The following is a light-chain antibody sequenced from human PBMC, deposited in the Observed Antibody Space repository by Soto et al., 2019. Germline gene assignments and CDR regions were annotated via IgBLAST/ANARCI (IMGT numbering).Light chain of an antibody. CDR2: GAS. CDR3: QQYGSSSWT. V-gene: IGKV3-20*01. CDR1: QSVSSSY. J-gene: IGKJ1*01. Sequence: EIVMTQSPATLSLSPGERATLSCRASQSVSSSYLAGYQQKPGQAPRLLIYGASSRATGIPDRFSGSGSGTDFTLTISRLEPEDFAVYYCQQYGSSSWTFGQGTKVDIK.